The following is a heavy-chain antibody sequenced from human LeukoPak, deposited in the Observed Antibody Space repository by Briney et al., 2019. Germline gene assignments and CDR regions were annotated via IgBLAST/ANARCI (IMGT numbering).Heavy chain of an antibody. Sequence: PSETLSLTCTVSAGPIDRHSWSWIRQPPGKGREWIGCVFYPGSTNYNPSLQSRVTMSLDTSSDQFSLRLTSVTAADTAIYYCASRPAGSTWYGVFDYWSQGTLVTVSS. J-gene: IGHJ4*02. D-gene: IGHD6-13*01. CDR2: VFYPGST. CDR3: ASRPAGSTWYGVFDY. V-gene: IGHV4-59*11. CDR1: AGPIDRHS.